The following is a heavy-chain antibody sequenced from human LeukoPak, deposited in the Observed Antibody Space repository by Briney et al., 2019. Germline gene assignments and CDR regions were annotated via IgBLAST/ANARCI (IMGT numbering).Heavy chain of an antibody. D-gene: IGHD5-18*01. V-gene: IGHV1-18*01. J-gene: IGHJ4*02. CDR3: ARGASWIQLWFAFDY. CDR1: GYTFTSYG. Sequence: GASEKVSCKASGYTFTSYGISWVRQAPGQGLEWMGWISAYNGNTNYAQKLQGRVTMTTDTSTSTAYMELRSLRSDDTAVYYCARGASWIQLWFAFDYWGQGTLVTVSS. CDR2: ISAYNGNT.